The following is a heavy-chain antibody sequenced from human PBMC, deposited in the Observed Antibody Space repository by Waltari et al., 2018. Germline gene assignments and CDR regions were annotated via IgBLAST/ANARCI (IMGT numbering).Heavy chain of an antibody. CDR1: GGSISSSSYY. CDR3: ARYCGGDCYSAGAFDI. CDR2: IYYSGST. J-gene: IGHJ3*02. Sequence: QLQLQESGPGLVKPSETLSLTCTVAGGSISSSSYYWGWIRPPPGKGLAWIGSIYYSGSTYYNPSLKSRVTISVDTSKNQFSLKLSSVTAADTAVYYCARYCGGDCYSAGAFDIWGQGTMVTVSS. V-gene: IGHV4-39*01. D-gene: IGHD2-21*02.